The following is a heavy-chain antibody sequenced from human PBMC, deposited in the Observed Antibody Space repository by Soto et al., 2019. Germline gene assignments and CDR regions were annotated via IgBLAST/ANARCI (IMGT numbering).Heavy chain of an antibody. V-gene: IGHV3-13*04. CDR2: IGTAGDT. J-gene: IGHJ6*02. D-gene: IGHD6-19*01. Sequence: GGSLRLSCAASGFTFSNYDMHWVRQVTGKGLEWVSGIGTAGDTYYADSVKGRFTISRDNSKNTLYLQMNSLRAEDTAVYYCARDGKQWLVRSDYYYGMDVWGQGTTVTVSS. CDR1: GFTFSNYD. CDR3: ARDGKQWLVRSDYYYGMDV.